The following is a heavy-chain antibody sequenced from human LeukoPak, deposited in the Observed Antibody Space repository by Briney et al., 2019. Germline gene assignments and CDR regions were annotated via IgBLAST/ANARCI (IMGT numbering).Heavy chain of an antibody. CDR2: VYYSGST. Sequence: SETLSLTCTVSGGSISSYYWNWIRQPPGKGLEWIGHVYYSGSTNCSPSLKSRVTISVDTSKNQFSLNLTSVTAADTAVYYCARMYGYTYGPDYWGQGTLVTVSS. D-gene: IGHD5-12*01. J-gene: IGHJ4*02. V-gene: IGHV4-59*01. CDR3: ARMYGYTYGPDY. CDR1: GGSISSYY.